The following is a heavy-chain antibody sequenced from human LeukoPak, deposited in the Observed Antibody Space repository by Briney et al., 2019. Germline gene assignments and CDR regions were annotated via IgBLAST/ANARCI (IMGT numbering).Heavy chain of an antibody. Sequence: GGSLRLSCAASGFTFSSYGMHWVRQAPGKGLEWVAVISYDGSNKYYADSVKGRFTISRDNSKSTLYLQMNSLRAEDTAVYYCAKAPRPWVGGATGSRYYFDYWGQGTLVTVSS. CDR2: ISYDGSNK. J-gene: IGHJ4*02. CDR3: AKAPRPWVGGATGSRYYFDY. D-gene: IGHD1-26*01. V-gene: IGHV3-30*18. CDR1: GFTFSSYG.